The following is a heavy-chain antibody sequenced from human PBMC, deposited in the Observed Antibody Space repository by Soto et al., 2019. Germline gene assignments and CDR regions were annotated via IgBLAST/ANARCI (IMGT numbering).Heavy chain of an antibody. D-gene: IGHD6-19*01. J-gene: IGHJ3*02. CDR3: ARDGLPVAGYAFDI. Sequence: EVQLVESGGGLVQPGGSLRLSCAASGFTFSSYPMHWVRQAPGRRLEYVSTITSNGGSTYYADSVKGRFTISRDNSKNTLYLQMGSLRAEDMAVYYCARDGLPVAGYAFDIWGQGTMVIVSS. V-gene: IGHV3-64*07. CDR2: ITSNGGST. CDR1: GFTFSSYP.